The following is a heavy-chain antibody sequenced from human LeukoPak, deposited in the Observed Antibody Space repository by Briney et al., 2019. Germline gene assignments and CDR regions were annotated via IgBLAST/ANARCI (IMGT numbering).Heavy chain of an antibody. CDR1: GFTFSSYS. V-gene: IGHV3-48*01. CDR3: ARAPRGYDILTGYYMDV. CDR2: ISSSSSTI. Sequence: GGSLRLSCAASGFTFSSYSMNWVRRAPGKGLEWVSYISSSSSTIYYADSVKGRFTISRDNAKNSLYLQMNSLRAEDTAVYYCARAPRGYDILTGYYMDVWGKGTTVTVSS. J-gene: IGHJ6*03. D-gene: IGHD3-9*01.